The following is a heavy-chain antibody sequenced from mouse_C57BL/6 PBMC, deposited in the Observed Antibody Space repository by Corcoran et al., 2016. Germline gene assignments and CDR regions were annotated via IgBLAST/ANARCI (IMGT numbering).Heavy chain of an antibody. CDR3: ARPYSNYWYLDV. CDR2: IYWDDDK. V-gene: IGHV8-12*01. CDR1: GFSLRTSGMG. J-gene: IGHJ1*03. D-gene: IGHD2-5*01. Sequence: QVTLKESGTGILQSSQTLSLTCSFSGFSLRTSGMGVSWIRQPSGKGLEWLAHIYWDDDKRYNPSLKSRLTISKDTSRNQVFLKITSVDTADTATYYFARPYSNYWYLDVWGTRTTVTVSS.